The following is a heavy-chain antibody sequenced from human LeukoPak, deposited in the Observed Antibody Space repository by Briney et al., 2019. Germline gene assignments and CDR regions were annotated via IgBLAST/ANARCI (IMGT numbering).Heavy chain of an antibody. Sequence: ASVKVSCKASGGTSSSYAISWVRQAPGQGLEWMGIINPSGGSTSYAQKFQGRVTITRDTSADTAYMELSSLRSEDTAVYYCARLKYCTNGVCYAGFDYWGQGTLVTVSS. CDR2: INPSGGST. V-gene: IGHV1-46*01. D-gene: IGHD2-8*01. CDR3: ARLKYCTNGVCYAGFDY. J-gene: IGHJ4*02. CDR1: GGTSSSYA.